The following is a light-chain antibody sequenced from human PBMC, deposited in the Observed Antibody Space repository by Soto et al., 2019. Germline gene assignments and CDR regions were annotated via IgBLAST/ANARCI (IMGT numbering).Light chain of an antibody. CDR3: CSYAGPYTLVA. CDR1: NDDVGGYNY. J-gene: IGLJ2*01. Sequence: QSALTQPRSVSGSPGQSVTISCTGTNDDVGGYNYVSWYQHHPGQAPKLIISDVNKRPSGVPDRFSGSKSYNTASLTISGLQAEDEADYYCCSYAGPYTLVAFGGVTKLTVL. V-gene: IGLV2-11*01. CDR2: DVN.